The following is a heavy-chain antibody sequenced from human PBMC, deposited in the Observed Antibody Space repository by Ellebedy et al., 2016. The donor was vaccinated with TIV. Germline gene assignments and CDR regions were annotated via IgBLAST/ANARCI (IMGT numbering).Heavy chain of an antibody. CDR1: GGSISSYY. V-gene: IGHV4-59*01. J-gene: IGHJ4*02. CDR3: ARGVTTSWIDY. D-gene: IGHD4-11*01. Sequence: SETLSLXCTVSGGSISSYYWSWIRQPPGKGLEWIGYIYYSGSTNYNPSLKSRVTISVDTSKNQFSLKLSSVTAADTAVYYCARGVTTSWIDYWGQGTLVTVSS. CDR2: IYYSGST.